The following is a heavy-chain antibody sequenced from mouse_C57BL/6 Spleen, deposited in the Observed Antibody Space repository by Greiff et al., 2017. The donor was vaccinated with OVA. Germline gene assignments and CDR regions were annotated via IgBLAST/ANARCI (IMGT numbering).Heavy chain of an antibody. CDR3: ARDMVTGEAMDD. J-gene: IGHJ4*01. CDR2: IDPEDGDT. CDR1: GFNIKDYY. D-gene: IGHD2-2*01. Sequence: EVQLQQSGAELVKPGASVKLSCTASGFNIKDYYMHWVKQRTEQGLAWIGRIDPEDGDTKYAPKFQGKATITADPSSNTAYLQLSSLTSEDTAVYYCARDMVTGEAMDDWGQGTSVTVSS. V-gene: IGHV14-2*01.